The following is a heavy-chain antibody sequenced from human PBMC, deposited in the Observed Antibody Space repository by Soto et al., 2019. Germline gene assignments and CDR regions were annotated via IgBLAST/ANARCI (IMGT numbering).Heavy chain of an antibody. CDR1: GFTFSSYP. V-gene: IGHV3-30-3*01. CDR3: ARGIKEPSYCGRYDYYFGMDI. J-gene: IGHJ6*02. Sequence: PGGSLRLSCAASGFTFSSYPMHWVRQAPGKGLEWVAVISYDGSNKYYADSVKGRFTISRDNSKNTLYLQMNSLRPEDTAVYYCARGIKEPSYCGRYDYYFGMDIWGQGTTVTVSS. CDR2: ISYDGSNK. D-gene: IGHD2-21*01.